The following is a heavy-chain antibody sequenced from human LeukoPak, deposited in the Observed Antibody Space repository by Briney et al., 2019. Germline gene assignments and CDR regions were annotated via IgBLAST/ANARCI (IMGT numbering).Heavy chain of an antibody. D-gene: IGHD6-19*01. CDR2: ISGSGGST. CDR3: ARDRPQQWLVRGQRGYYYYMDV. CDR1: GFTFSSYA. V-gene: IGHV3-23*01. Sequence: PGGSLRLSCAVSGFTFSSYAMNWVRQAPGKGLEWVSAISGSGGSTYYADSVKGRFTISRDKSKNTLYLQMNSLRAEDTAVYYCARDRPQQWLVRGQRGYYYYMDVWGKGTTVTISS. J-gene: IGHJ6*03.